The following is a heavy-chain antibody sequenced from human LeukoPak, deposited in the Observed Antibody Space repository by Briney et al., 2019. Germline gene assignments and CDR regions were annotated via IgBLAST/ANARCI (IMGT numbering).Heavy chain of an antibody. J-gene: IGHJ4*02. CDR2: IYYNGST. V-gene: IGHV4-59*08. Sequence: SETLSLTCTVSGGSISSYYWSWIRQPPGKGLEWIGYIYYNGSTNYNPSLKSRVTISVDTSKNQFSLKLSSVTAADTAVYYCARQGSSFSYWGQGTLVTVSS. D-gene: IGHD6-6*01. CDR1: GGSISSYY. CDR3: ARQGSSFSY.